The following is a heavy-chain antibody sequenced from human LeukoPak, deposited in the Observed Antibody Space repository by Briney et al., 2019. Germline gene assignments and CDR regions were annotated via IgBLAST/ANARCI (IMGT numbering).Heavy chain of an antibody. D-gene: IGHD2-2*01. CDR3: ARRGCSSSSCYSSSWFDP. Sequence: ASVTVSCKASGFTFTSHDYNWVRQATGQGLEWMGWMNPNSGNTGYAQEFQGRVTMTRDTSISTAYMELSSLSSEDTAVYYCARRGCSSSSCYSSSWFDPWGQGTLVTVSS. CDR2: MNPNSGNT. J-gene: IGHJ5*02. CDR1: GFTFTSHD. V-gene: IGHV1-8*01.